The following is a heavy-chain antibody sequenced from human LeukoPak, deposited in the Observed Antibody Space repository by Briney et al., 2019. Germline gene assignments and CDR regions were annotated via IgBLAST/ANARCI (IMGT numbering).Heavy chain of an antibody. V-gene: IGHV3-15*01. J-gene: IGHJ4*02. Sequence: TGGSLRLSCAASGFTFSDAWVSWVRQAPGKGLEWVGRIKSKNDGGTTEYAAPVRGRFTISRDDSENTLSLQMNSLKIEDTAVYYCTKVIRGCSGSIDYWGQGTLVSVSS. CDR3: TKVIRGCSGSIDY. D-gene: IGHD2-15*01. CDR2: IKSKNDGGTT. CDR1: GFTFSDAW.